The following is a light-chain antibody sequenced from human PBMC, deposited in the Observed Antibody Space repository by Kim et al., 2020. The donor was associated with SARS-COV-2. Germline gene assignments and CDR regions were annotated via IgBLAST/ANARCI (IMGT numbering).Light chain of an antibody. Sequence: QSALTQPRSVSGSPVQSVTMSCTGTSSDVGRYNYVSWYQQHPGKAPKVMIYDVTKRPSGVPDRFSGSKSGNTASLTISGLQGEDEAEYYCCSFAGNSVVFGGGTQLTVL. CDR3: CSFAGNSVV. V-gene: IGLV2-11*01. CDR1: SSDVGRYNY. J-gene: IGLJ2*01. CDR2: DVT.